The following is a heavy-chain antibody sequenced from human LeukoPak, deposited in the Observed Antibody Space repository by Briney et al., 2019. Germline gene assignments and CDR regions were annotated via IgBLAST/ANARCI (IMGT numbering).Heavy chain of an antibody. Sequence: ASVKVSCKASGYTFTSYDINWVRQATGQGLEWMGWMNPNSGNTGYAQKFQGRVTMTRNTSISTAYMELSSLRSEDTAVYYCARGKISGSYYDGWFDPWGQGTLVTVSP. J-gene: IGHJ5*02. CDR1: GYTFTSYD. CDR3: ARGKISGSYYDGWFDP. CDR2: MNPNSGNT. V-gene: IGHV1-8*01. D-gene: IGHD1-26*01.